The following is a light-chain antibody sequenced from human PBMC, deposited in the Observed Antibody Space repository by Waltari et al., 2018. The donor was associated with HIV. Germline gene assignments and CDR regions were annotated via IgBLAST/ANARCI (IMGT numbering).Light chain of an antibody. CDR1: QTITTY. J-gene: IGKJ3*01. V-gene: IGKV1-39*01. CDR3: QQSYSSPLS. CDR2: AAS. Sequence: DIQMTQSPSSLSASVGDRVTTACRASQTITTYLNWYQQKPGKAPKLLISAASTLQSGVPSRFSGSGSGTEFSLTISSLQPEDFATYYCQQSYSSPLSFGPGTRVEIK.